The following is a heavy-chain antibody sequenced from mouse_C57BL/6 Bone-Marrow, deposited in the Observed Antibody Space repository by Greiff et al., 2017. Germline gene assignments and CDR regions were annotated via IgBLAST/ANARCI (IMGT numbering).Heavy chain of an antibody. D-gene: IGHD1-1*01. V-gene: IGHV5-17*01. J-gene: IGHJ2*01. CDR1: GFTFSDYG. Sequence: EVQVVESGGGLVKPGGSLKLSCAASGFTFSDYGMHWVRQAPGKGLEWVAYISSGSSTIYYADTVKGRFTISRDNAKNTLFLQMTSLRSEDTAMYYCARNDYYGSSYDYWGQGTTLTVSS. CDR3: ARNDYYGSSYDY. CDR2: ISSGSSTI.